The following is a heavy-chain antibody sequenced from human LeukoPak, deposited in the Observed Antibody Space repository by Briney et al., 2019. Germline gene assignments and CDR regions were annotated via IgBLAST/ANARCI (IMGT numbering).Heavy chain of an antibody. V-gene: IGHV3-23*01. Sequence: GESLKISCAACGFTFSSYAMSLVRQAPGKGLEWVSAISGSGGSTYYADSVKGRFTISRDNSKNTLYLQMNSLRAEDTAVYDCARTVDTSMVYYFDYWGQGTLVTVSS. CDR2: ISGSGGST. D-gene: IGHD5-18*01. CDR1: GFTFSSYA. CDR3: ARTVDTSMVYYFDY. J-gene: IGHJ4*02.